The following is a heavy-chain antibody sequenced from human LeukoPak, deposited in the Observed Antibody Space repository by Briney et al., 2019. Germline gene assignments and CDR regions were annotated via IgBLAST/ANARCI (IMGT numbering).Heavy chain of an antibody. CDR3: ARDPRD. Sequence: SETLSLTCTVSGGSIRSYYWSWIRQPAGKGLEWIGRIYTSGSTTYNPSLKSRVTISVDTSKNQFSLKLTSLTAADTAVYYCARDPRDWGQGTLVTVSS. J-gene: IGHJ4*02. D-gene: IGHD5-24*01. CDR2: IYTSGST. CDR1: GGSIRSYY. V-gene: IGHV4-4*07.